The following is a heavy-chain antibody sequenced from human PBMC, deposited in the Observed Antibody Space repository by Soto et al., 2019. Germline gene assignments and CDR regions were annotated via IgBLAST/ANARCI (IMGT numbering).Heavy chain of an antibody. CDR2: TYYRSKWYN. CDR3: ARIIEKCSGGSCYPGPFDY. CDR1: GDSVSSNSAA. Sequence: SQTLSLTCAISGDSVSSNSAAWNWIRQSPSRGLEWLGRTYYRSKWYNDYAVSVKSRITINPDTSKNQFSLQLNSVTPEDTAVYYCARIIEKCSGGSCYPGPFDYWGQGTLVTVS. D-gene: IGHD2-15*01. J-gene: IGHJ4*02. V-gene: IGHV6-1*01.